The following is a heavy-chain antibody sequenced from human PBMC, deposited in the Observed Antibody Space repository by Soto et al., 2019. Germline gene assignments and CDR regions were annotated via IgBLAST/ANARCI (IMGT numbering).Heavy chain of an antibody. D-gene: IGHD1-26*01. Sequence: EVQLVESGGGLVQPGESLRLSCAASGFTFSYYWMHWVRQAPGKGLVWVSRIHSDGSSITYADSVKGRFTISRDNARNTLYLQMNSLRAEDTAVYYCARGDRGAFDLWGQGTVLTVSS. CDR3: ARGDRGAFDL. J-gene: IGHJ3*01. CDR2: IHSDGSSI. CDR1: GFTFSYYW. V-gene: IGHV3-74*01.